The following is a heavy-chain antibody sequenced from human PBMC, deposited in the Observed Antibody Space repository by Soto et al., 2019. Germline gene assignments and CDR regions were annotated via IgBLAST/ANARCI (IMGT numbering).Heavy chain of an antibody. CDR2: INPSGGST. V-gene: IGHV1-46*03. D-gene: IGHD3-10*01. CDR3: AGVPSGFGELWLDY. Sequence: QVQLVQSGAEGKKPGASVKVSCKASGYTFTSYYMHWVRQAPGQGLEWMGIINPSGGSTSYALKVQVRVTMTRDTSTRTVYMELSSLRAEDAAVYYCAGVPSGFGELWLDYWGQGTLVTVSS. J-gene: IGHJ4*02. CDR1: GYTFTSYY.